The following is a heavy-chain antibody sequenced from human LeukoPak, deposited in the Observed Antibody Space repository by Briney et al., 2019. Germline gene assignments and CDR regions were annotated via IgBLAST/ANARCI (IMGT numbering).Heavy chain of an antibody. CDR3: ARDGGWGLYFDY. CDR2: ICSSGSA. J-gene: IGHJ4*02. CDR1: GGSISNRNYH. D-gene: IGHD6-19*01. Sequence: SETLSLTCTVSGGSISNRNYHWGWIRQPPGKGLEWIGSICSSGSAYYNPSLKSRVTTSIDTSKNQFSLRLTSVTAADTAVYYCARDGGWGLYFDYWGQGTLVTVSS. V-gene: IGHV4-39*02.